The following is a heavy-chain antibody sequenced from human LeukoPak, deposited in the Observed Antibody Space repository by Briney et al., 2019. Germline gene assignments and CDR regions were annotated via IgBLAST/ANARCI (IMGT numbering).Heavy chain of an antibody. D-gene: IGHD3-9*01. J-gene: IGHJ4*02. V-gene: IGHV5-51*01. CDR3: ALRYFDHYDY. CDR2: IYSGDSDT. Sequence: GESLKISCEGSGYSFTSYWIGWVRQLPGKGLEWMGIIYSGDSDTRYSPSFQGQVTISADKSISTAYPQWSSLKASDTAMYYCALRYFDHYDYWGQGTLVTVSS. CDR1: GYSFTSYW.